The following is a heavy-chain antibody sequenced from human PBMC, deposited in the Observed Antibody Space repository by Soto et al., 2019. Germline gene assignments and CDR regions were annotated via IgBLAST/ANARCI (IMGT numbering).Heavy chain of an antibody. CDR1: GFTFSTSW. J-gene: IGHJ4*02. D-gene: IGHD6-19*01. V-gene: IGHV3-74*01. CDR3: ARGPSGWFGYDY. CDR2: INSDASTT. Sequence: EVQPVESGGGLVQPGGSLRLSCAASGFTFSTSWMHWVRQAAGKGLVWVSRINSDASTTNYADSVKGRFTISRDNAKNTLYLQMDSLTAEDTAVYYCARGPSGWFGYDYWGQGTLVTVSS.